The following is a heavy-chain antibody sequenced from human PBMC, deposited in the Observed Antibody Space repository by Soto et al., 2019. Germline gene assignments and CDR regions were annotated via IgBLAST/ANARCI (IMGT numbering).Heavy chain of an antibody. Sequence: PGGSLRLSCAASGFTFSSYGMHWVRQAPGKGLEWVAVISYDGSNKYYADSVKGRFTISRDNSKNTLYLQMNSLRAEDTAVYYCAKGADRSGYYNFDYWGQGTLVTVSS. CDR1: GFTFSSYG. CDR2: ISYDGSNK. V-gene: IGHV3-30*18. CDR3: AKGADRSGYYNFDY. D-gene: IGHD3-22*01. J-gene: IGHJ4*02.